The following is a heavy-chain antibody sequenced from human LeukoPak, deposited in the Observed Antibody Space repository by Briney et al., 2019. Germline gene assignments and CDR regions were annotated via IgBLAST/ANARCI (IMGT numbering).Heavy chain of an antibody. D-gene: IGHD3-16*01. CDR1: GYSISSGYY. Sequence: SETLSLTCAVSGYSISSGYYWGWIRQPPGKGLEWIGSIYQSGSTYYNPSLKSRVTISVDTSKNQFSLKLSSVTAADTAVYSCARLLGGPVVFDIGGKGKMATVS. V-gene: IGHV4-38-2*01. CDR3: ARLLGGPVVFDI. J-gene: IGHJ3*02. CDR2: IYQSGST.